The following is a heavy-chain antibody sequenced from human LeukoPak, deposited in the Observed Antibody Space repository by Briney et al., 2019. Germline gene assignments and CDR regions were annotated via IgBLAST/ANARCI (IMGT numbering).Heavy chain of an antibody. J-gene: IGHJ6*02. CDR2: IIPISGTT. D-gene: IGHD1-20*01. CDR1: GGTFSRYA. Sequence: SVKVSCKASGGTFSRYAISRVRQAPGQGLEWMGGIIPISGTTNYAQKFQGRVTITADKSTSTAYMELSSLRSEDTAVYYCAREVYNWNDVLNYYYYYGMDVWGQGTTVTVSS. V-gene: IGHV1-69*06. CDR3: AREVYNWNDVLNYYYYYGMDV.